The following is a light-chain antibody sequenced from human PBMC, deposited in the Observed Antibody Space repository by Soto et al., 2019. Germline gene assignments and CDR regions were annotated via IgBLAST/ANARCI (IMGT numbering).Light chain of an antibody. Sequence: QSALTQPASVSGSPGQSITISCTGTSSDVGSYNLFSWYQQHPGKAPQLMIYEGSKRPSGVSNRFSGSNSGNTASLTICGLQAEEAADYYSCSVAGLSAVLFGGGTKLTVL. CDR2: EGS. V-gene: IGLV2-23*01. CDR3: CSVAGLSAVL. J-gene: IGLJ2*01. CDR1: SSDVGSYNL.